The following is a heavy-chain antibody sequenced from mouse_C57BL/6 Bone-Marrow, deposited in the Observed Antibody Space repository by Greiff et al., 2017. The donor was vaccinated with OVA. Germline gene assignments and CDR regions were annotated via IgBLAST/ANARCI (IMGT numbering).Heavy chain of an antibody. CDR2: INPNNGGT. CDR3: ASIYYAMDY. CDR1: GYTFTDYN. Sequence: VQLKESGPELVKPGASVKMSCKASGYTFTDYNMHWVKQSHGKSLEWIGYINPNNGGTSYNQKFKGKATLTVNKSSSTAYMELRSLTSEDSAVYYCASIYYAMDYWGQGTSVTVSS. V-gene: IGHV1-22*01. J-gene: IGHJ4*01.